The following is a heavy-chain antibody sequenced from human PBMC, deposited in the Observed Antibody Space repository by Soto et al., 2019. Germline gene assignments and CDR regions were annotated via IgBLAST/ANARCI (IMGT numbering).Heavy chain of an antibody. D-gene: IGHD5-18*01. J-gene: IGHJ4*02. CDR1: GFTFSSYA. V-gene: IGHV3-30-3*01. CDR2: ISYDGSNK. CDR3: ARSGYSYVTFGQFDY. Sequence: GSLRLSCAASGFTFSSYAMHWVRQAPGKGLEWVAVISYDGSNKYYADSVKGRFTISRDNSKNTLYLQMNSLRAEDTAVYYCARSGYSYVTFGQFDYWGQGTLVTVSS.